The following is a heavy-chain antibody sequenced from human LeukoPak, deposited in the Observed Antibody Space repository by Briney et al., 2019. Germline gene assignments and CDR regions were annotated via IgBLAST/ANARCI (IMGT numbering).Heavy chain of an antibody. CDR1: GYTFTGYY. CDR3: ATDQISSPGGY. CDR2: FDPEDGET. Sequence: ASVKVSCKASGYTFTGYYMHWVRQAPGKGLEWMGGFDPEDGETIYAQKFQGRVTMTEDTSTDTAYMELSSLRSEDTAVYYCATDQISSPGGYWGQGTLVTVSS. J-gene: IGHJ4*02. V-gene: IGHV1-24*01.